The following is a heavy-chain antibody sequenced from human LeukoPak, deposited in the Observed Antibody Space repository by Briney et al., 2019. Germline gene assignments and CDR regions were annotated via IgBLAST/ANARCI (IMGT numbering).Heavy chain of an antibody. CDR1: GFTFRTYW. J-gene: IGHJ4*02. Sequence: HPGGSLRLSCAVSGFTFRTYWMHWVRQVPGEGLVWVSRINEDGSITNYADSVKGRFTISRDNAENTLYLQMNSLTAEDTAVYYCARGLLGRYYYDSSAFDYWGQGTLVTVSS. CDR2: INEDGSIT. CDR3: ARGLLGRYYYDSSAFDY. V-gene: IGHV3-74*01. D-gene: IGHD3-22*01.